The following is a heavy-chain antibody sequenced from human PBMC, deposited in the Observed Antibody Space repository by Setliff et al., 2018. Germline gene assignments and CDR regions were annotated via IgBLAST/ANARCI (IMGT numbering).Heavy chain of an antibody. D-gene: IGHD2-15*01. CDR3: VRPGGTTVVARHFDY. CDR1: GGSISSGNYF. J-gene: IGHJ4*01. CDR2: ISYSGTP. V-gene: IGHV4-39*01. Sequence: NPSETLSLTCTVSGGSISSGNYFWDWIRQPPGKGLEWIGSISYSGTPYYNASVESRVTISIDTSRNQFSLELRSVTVADTATYYCVRPGGTTVVARHFDYWGSRILVTVSS.